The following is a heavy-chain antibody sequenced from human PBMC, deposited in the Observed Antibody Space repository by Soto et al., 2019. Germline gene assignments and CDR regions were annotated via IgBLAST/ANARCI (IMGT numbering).Heavy chain of an antibody. CDR1: GYSISSGYY. Sequence: SETLSLTCTVSGYSISSGYYWGWIRQPPGKGLEWIASIYHSGSTYYNPSFGGRVTISVDTSKDQFSLKLSSVTAADTAVYYCARPYYYDSGGYNLVGAFDLWGQGTMVTVSS. CDR2: IYHSGST. V-gene: IGHV4-38-2*02. J-gene: IGHJ3*01. D-gene: IGHD3-22*01. CDR3: ARPYYYDSGGYNLVGAFDL.